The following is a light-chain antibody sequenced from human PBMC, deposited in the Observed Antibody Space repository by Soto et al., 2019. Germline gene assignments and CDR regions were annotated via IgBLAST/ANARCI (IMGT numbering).Light chain of an antibody. J-gene: IGKJ5*01. CDR2: GTS. CDR1: ERLYSAY. Sequence: EVVLTQSPGTLSLSRGERATLSCRASERLYSAYLGWYQQKPGQAPNLLIYGTSSRATGIPDRFSGSGSGTDFTLTISRLEHEAFAVYYCQQYGNSPITFGQGTRLEIK. V-gene: IGKV3-20*01. CDR3: QQYGNSPIT.